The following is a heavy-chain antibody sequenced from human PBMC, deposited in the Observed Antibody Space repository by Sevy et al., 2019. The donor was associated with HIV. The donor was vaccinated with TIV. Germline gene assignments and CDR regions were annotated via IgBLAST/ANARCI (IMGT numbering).Heavy chain of an antibody. D-gene: IGHD5-18*01. Sequence: GGSLRLSCAASGFTFSVYWMSWVRQAPGKGLEWVATMKEDGSDKEYVDSVKGRFTISRDNAKNSLYLQMISLRAEDTAVYYCVREGVGGYSYSLDCWGQGTLVTVSS. CDR3: VREGVGGYSYSLDC. V-gene: IGHV3-7*01. CDR2: MKEDGSDK. CDR1: GFTFSVYW. J-gene: IGHJ4*02.